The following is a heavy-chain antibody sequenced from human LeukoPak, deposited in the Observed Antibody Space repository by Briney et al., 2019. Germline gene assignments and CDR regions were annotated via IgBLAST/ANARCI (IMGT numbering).Heavy chain of an antibody. CDR3: ARAGSYFDWLLAFDY. Sequence: GGSLRLSCAASGFTFSSYWMHWVRQAPGKGLVWVSRINIDGSSTSYADSVKGRFTISRDNAKNTLYLRMNSLRAEDTAVYYCARAGSYFDWLLAFDYWGQGTLVTVSS. CDR2: INIDGSST. D-gene: IGHD3-9*01. CDR1: GFTFSSYW. V-gene: IGHV3-74*01. J-gene: IGHJ4*02.